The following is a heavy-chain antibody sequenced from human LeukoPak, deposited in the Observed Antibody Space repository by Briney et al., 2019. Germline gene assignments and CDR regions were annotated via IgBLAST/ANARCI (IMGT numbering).Heavy chain of an antibody. J-gene: IGHJ4*02. CDR3: ARSTRRSGSYGNFDY. D-gene: IGHD1-26*01. Sequence: GGSLRLSCAASGFTFSSYAMSWVRQAPGKGLEWVSSISSNSRYIYYANSVKGRFTISRDNAKNSLYLQMISLRAEDTAVYYCARSTRRSGSYGNFDYWGQGTLVTVSS. CDR1: GFTFSSYA. V-gene: IGHV3-21*01. CDR2: ISSNSRYI.